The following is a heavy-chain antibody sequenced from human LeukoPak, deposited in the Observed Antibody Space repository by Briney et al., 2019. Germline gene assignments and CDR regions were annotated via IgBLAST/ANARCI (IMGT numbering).Heavy chain of an antibody. V-gene: IGHV1-69*04. D-gene: IGHD3/OR15-3a*01. CDR3: ARDLYDFGEMVPDVMDV. CDR1: GGTFSSYA. CDR2: IIPILGIA. J-gene: IGHJ6*02. Sequence: SVKVSCKASGGTFSSYAISWVRQAPGQGLEWMGRIIPILGIANYAQKFQGRVTITADKSTSTAYMELSSLRSEDTAVYYCARDLYDFGEMVPDVMDVWGQGTTVAVSS.